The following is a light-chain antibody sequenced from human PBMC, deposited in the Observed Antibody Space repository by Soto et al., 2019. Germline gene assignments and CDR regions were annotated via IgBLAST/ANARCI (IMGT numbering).Light chain of an antibody. Sequence: IVMTQSPDSLAVSLGERATIDCRSSQSLLSSTDNKNYLAWFQQRPGQPPRLLIRWASARESGVPDRFSASGSGTEFTLTISSLQAEDVAVYYCQQYYSSPLTFGGGTKVE. V-gene: IGKV4-1*01. CDR3: QQYYSSPLT. CDR1: QSLLSSTDNKNY. J-gene: IGKJ4*01. CDR2: WAS.